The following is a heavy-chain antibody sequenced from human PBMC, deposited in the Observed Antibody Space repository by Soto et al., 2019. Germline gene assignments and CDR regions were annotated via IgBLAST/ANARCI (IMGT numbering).Heavy chain of an antibody. CDR1: GYTFTSYG. CDR3: ARFGDTAMVKGPYYGMDV. Sequence: ASVKVSCKASGYTFTSYGISWVRQAPGQGLEWMGWISAYNGNTNYAQKLQGRVTMTTDTSTSTAYMELRSLRSDDTAVYYCARFGDTAMVKGPYYGMDVWGQGTTVTVSS. CDR2: ISAYNGNT. J-gene: IGHJ6*02. V-gene: IGHV1-18*01. D-gene: IGHD5-18*01.